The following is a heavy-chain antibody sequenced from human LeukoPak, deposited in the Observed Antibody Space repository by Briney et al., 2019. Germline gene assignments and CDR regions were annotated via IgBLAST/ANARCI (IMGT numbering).Heavy chain of an antibody. CDR2: IYYSRTT. J-gene: IGHJ4*02. CDR1: GGSVSSSTYY. CDR3: AKAGGPDFWSGYYVIDY. V-gene: IGHV4-39*01. D-gene: IGHD3-3*01. Sequence: PSETLSLTCTVSGGSVSSSTYYWGWIRQPPGKGLEWIWSIYYSRTTYYSPSLKIRVTISVDTSKNQFSLKLSSVTAADTSVYYCAKAGGPDFWSGYYVIDYWGQGTLVTVSS.